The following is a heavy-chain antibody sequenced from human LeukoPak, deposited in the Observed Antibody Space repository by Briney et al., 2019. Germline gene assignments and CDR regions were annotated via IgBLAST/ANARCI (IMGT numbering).Heavy chain of an antibody. CDR1: GFTFSSYA. CDR2: ISYDGSNK. D-gene: IGHD3-3*01. Sequence: GGSLRLSCAASGFTFSSYAMHWVRQAPGKGLERVAVISYDGSNKYYADSVKGRFTISRDNSKNTLYLQMNSLRAEDTAVYYCARVRFLEWLSAVNIEYYFDYWGQGTLGTVS. J-gene: IGHJ4*02. CDR3: ARVRFLEWLSAVNIEYYFDY. V-gene: IGHV3-30-3*01.